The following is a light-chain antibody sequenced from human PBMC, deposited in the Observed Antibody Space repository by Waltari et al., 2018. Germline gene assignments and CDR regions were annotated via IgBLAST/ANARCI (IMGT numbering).Light chain of an antibody. V-gene: IGKV1-5*03. CDR3: LQYDLHPWT. J-gene: IGKJ1*01. Sequence: DIQMTQSPSPVPASVGDRVNLTCRASQNINDWLAWYQQKPGKAPKLLIHRASTLDSGAPSRFSGSGFGTEFTLTINSLQPDDFSTYYCLQYDLHPWTFGQGTQVQIK. CDR2: RAS. CDR1: QNINDW.